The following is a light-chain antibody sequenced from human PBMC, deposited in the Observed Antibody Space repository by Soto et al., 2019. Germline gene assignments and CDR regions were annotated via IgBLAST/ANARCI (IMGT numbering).Light chain of an antibody. CDR2: RNN. Sequence: QSVLTQPPSASGTPGQWVSISCSGSTSNIGGNTVSWYQQLPGTAPKLLIYRNNQRPSGVPDRVSGSKSGTSASLAISGHRYDDEAYYYCATGDDLLKGYVFGTGTKLTVL. J-gene: IGLJ1*01. CDR3: ATGDDLLKGYV. CDR1: TSNIGGNT. V-gene: IGLV1-44*01.